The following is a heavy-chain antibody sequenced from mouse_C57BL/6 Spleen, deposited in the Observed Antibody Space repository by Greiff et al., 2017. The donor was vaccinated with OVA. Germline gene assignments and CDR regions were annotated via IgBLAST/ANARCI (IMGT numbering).Heavy chain of an antibody. CDR1: GYTFTDYN. J-gene: IGHJ2*01. CDR3: ARGVQAGGFDY. Sequence: EVKLVESGPELVKPGASVKISCKASGYTFTDYNMDWVKQSHGKSLEWIGDINPNNGGTIYNQKFKGKATLTVDKSSSTAYMELRSLTSEDTAVYYCARGVQAGGFDYWGQGTTLTVSS. V-gene: IGHV1-18*01. CDR2: INPNNGGT. D-gene: IGHD3-2*02.